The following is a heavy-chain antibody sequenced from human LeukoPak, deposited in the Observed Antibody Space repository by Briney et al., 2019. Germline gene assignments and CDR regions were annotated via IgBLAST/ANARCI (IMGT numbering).Heavy chain of an antibody. CDR1: GYTFTGYY. V-gene: IGHV1-2*02. CDR3: ARALREYYYGSGSTIDY. CDR2: INPNSGGT. Sequence: EASVKVSCKASGYTFTGYYMHWVRQAPGQGLEWMGWINPNSGGTNYAQKFQGRVTMTRGTSISTAYMELSRLRSDDTAVYYCARALREYYYGSGSTIDYWGQGTLVTVSS. D-gene: IGHD3-10*01. J-gene: IGHJ4*02.